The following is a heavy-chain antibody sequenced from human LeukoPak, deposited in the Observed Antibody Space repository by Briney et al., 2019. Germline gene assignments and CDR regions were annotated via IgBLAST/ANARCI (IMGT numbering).Heavy chain of an antibody. CDR3: ARGTLWFPIDY. Sequence: GGSLRLSCAVSGITFSTYAMSWLRQAPGKGLEWVSSISSSSSYIYYADSVKGRFTISRHNAKNSLYLQMNSLRAEDTAVYYCARGTLWFPIDYWGQGTLVTVSS. V-gene: IGHV3-21*01. D-gene: IGHD3-10*01. J-gene: IGHJ4*02. CDR2: ISSSSSYI. CDR1: GITFSTYA.